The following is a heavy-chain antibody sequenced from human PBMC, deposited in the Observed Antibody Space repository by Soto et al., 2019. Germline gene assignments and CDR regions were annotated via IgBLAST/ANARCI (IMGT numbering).Heavy chain of an antibody. CDR2: IKQDGSEK. Sequence: GGSLRLSCAASGFTFSSYWMSWVRQAPGKGLEWVANIKQDGSEKYYVDSVNGRFTISRDNAKNSLYVQMNSLRAEDTAVYYCAVAGGATGFDYWGQGTLVTVSS. CDR3: AVAGGATGFDY. CDR1: GFTFSSYW. D-gene: IGHD1-26*01. J-gene: IGHJ4*02. V-gene: IGHV3-7*01.